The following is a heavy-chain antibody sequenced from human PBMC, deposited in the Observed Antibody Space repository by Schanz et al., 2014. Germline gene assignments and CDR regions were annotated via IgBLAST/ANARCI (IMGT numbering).Heavy chain of an antibody. J-gene: IGHJ4*02. Sequence: QVQLVQSGAEVKKPGASVKVSCKASGYTFISYGINWVRQAPGQGLEWMGWISPYNGNTNYAPKGQSRLTVTTDTSASTAYTDLRGLRSDDTAVYYCARDQSPYSNSDDVRYCDYWGQGSLVTVSS. CDR1: GYTFISYG. V-gene: IGHV1-18*01. CDR3: ARDQSPYSNSDDVRYCDY. CDR2: ISPYNGNT. D-gene: IGHD6-6*01.